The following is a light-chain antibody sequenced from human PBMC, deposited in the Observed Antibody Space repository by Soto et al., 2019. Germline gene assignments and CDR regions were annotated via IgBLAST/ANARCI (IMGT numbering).Light chain of an antibody. CDR2: GNI. CDR3: QSYDSSLSGVV. V-gene: IGLV1-40*01. Sequence: QSVLTQPPSVSGTPGKRVTISCTGSSSNIGAGYEVHWYQQLPGTATKLLIYGNIYRPSGVPDRFSGSKSGTSVSLAITGLQAEDEADYHCQSYDSSLSGVVFGGGTQLTVL. CDR1: SSNIGAGYE. J-gene: IGLJ2*01.